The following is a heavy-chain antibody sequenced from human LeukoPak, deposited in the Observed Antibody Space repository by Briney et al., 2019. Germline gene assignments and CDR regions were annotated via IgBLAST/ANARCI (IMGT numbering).Heavy chain of an antibody. CDR2: IYHSGSS. CDR3: ARGHYDTSGYYSGYFDY. CDR1: GDSISSSKW. D-gene: IGHD3-22*01. J-gene: IGHJ4*02. V-gene: IGHV4-4*02. Sequence: SETLSLTCAVSGDSISSSKWWTWVRQSPGKGLEWIGEIYHSGSSNYNPSLQSRVTISIDKSRNHFFLKLSSATVADTAVYYCARGHYDTSGYYSGYFDYWGQGTLVTVSS.